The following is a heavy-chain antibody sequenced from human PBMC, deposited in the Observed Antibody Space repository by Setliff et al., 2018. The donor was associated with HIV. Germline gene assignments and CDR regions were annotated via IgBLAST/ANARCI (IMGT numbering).Heavy chain of an antibody. Sequence: PSETLSLTCSVSGGSISSSSDYWGWIRQPPGKGLEWIGSIYYSGSTYYNPSLKSRVTISVDTSKNQFSLKLSSVTAADTAVYYCARTLIVVVWVGAFDIWGQGTMVTVSS. D-gene: IGHD2-21*01. J-gene: IGHJ3*02. CDR1: GGSISSSSDY. CDR2: IYYSGST. CDR3: ARTLIVVVWVGAFDI. V-gene: IGHV4-39*01.